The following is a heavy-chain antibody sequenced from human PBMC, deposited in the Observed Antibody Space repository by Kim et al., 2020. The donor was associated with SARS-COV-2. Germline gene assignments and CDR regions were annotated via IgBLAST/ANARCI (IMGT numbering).Heavy chain of an antibody. V-gene: IGHV4-59*13. CDR2: IYYSGST. D-gene: IGHD6-13*01. J-gene: IGHJ5*02. Sequence: SETLSLTCTVSGGSISSYYWSWIRQPPGKGLEWIGYIYYSGSTNYNPSLKSRVTISVDTSKNQFSLKLSSVTAADTAVYYCARVPRIAAARWWFDPWGQGTLVTVSS. CDR1: GGSISSYY. CDR3: ARVPRIAAARWWFDP.